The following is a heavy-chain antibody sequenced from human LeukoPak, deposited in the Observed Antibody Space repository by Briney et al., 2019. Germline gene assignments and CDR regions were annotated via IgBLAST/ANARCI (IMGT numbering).Heavy chain of an antibody. CDR3: VRATWGVYFDY. CDR1: GFTVSSNY. Sequence: QPGGSLRLSCAASGFTVSSNYMSWVRQAPGKGLEWVSVIYSGGSTYYADSVKGRFTISRDNSKNTLYLQMNSLRAEDTAVYYCVRATWGVYFDYWGQGTLVIVSS. CDR2: IYSGGST. D-gene: IGHD3-10*01. V-gene: IGHV3-66*01. J-gene: IGHJ4*02.